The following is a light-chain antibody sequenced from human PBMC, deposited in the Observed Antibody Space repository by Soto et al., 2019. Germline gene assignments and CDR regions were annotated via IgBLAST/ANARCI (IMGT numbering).Light chain of an antibody. V-gene: IGLV2-14*01. J-gene: IGLJ1*01. CDR2: EVN. CDR1: SSDIGAYNH. CDR3: CSFTTSGTLV. Sequence: QSVLTQPASVSGSPGQWITISCTGTSSDIGAYNHVSWYQQNSGKAPQLIIYEVNNRPSGLSNRFSASKSGNAASLTISGLQAEDEADYFCCSFTTSGTLVFGTGTKVTVL.